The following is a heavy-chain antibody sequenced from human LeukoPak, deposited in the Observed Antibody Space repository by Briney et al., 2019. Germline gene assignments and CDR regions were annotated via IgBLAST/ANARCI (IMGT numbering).Heavy chain of an antibody. CDR2: ISYDGSNK. Sequence: GRSLRLSCAASGFTFSSYGMHWVRQAPGKGLEWVAVISYDGSNKYYADSVKGRFTISRDNSKNTLYPQMNSLRAEDTAVYYCAKGPRTYSSGLLNYWGQGTLVTVYS. CDR1: GFTFSSYG. V-gene: IGHV3-30*18. J-gene: IGHJ4*02. CDR3: AKGPRTYSSGLLNY. D-gene: IGHD6-19*01.